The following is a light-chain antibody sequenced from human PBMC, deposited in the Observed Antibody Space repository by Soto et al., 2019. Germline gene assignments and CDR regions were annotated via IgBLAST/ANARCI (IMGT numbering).Light chain of an antibody. V-gene: IGLV3-1*01. CDR2: QDS. J-gene: IGLJ2*01. CDR1: KLGDKY. Sequence: SYELTQPPSVSVSPGQTASITCSGDKLGDKYACWYQQKPGQSPVLVSYQDSKRPSGIPERFSGSNSRNTATLTISGTQAMDEADYYCQAWDSSTALVFGGGTKLTVL. CDR3: QAWDSSTALV.